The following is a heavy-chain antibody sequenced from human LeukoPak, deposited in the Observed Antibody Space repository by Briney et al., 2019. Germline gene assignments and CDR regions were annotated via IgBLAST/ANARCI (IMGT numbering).Heavy chain of an antibody. CDR3: AKSPRGSGYYRDGGGEFDY. J-gene: IGHJ4*02. Sequence: SETLSLTCTVSGGSISSYYWSWIRQPPGKGPEWIGYIYYSGSTNYNPSLKSRVTISVDTSKNQFSLKLSSVTAADTAVYYCAKSPRGSGYYRDGGGEFDYWGQGTLVTVSS. D-gene: IGHD3-22*01. CDR2: IYYSGST. V-gene: IGHV4-59*01. CDR1: GGSISSYY.